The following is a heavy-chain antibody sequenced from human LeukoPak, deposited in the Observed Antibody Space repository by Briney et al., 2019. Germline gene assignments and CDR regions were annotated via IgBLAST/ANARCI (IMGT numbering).Heavy chain of an antibody. D-gene: IGHD3-3*01. J-gene: IGHJ5*02. CDR2: MSPDSGDT. CDR3: ARVRLRNGYNWFDP. Sequence: GASVKVSCKASGYTFTDYYINWVRQAPGQGLEWMGWMSPDSGDTGYAHKFQGRVTITRNTSITTAYMELRSLTFVDTAVYYCARVRLRNGYNWFDPWGQGTLVTVSS. V-gene: IGHV1-8*03. CDR1: GYTFTDYY.